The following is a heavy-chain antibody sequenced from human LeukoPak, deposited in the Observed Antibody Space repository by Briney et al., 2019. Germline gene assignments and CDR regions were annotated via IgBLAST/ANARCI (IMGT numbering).Heavy chain of an antibody. Sequence: KPSQTLSLTCTVSGGSISSGDYYWSWIRQPPGKGLEWIGYIYYSGCTYYNPSLKSRVTISVDTSKDQFSLKLSSVTAADTAVYYCARARGLYCSSTSCYADAFDIWGQGTMVTVSS. CDR2: IYYSGCT. V-gene: IGHV4-30-4*08. J-gene: IGHJ3*02. CDR3: ARARGLYCSSTSCYADAFDI. CDR1: GGSISSGDYY. D-gene: IGHD2-2*01.